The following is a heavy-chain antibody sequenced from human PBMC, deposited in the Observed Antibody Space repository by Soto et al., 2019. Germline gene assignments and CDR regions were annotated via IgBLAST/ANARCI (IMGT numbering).Heavy chain of an antibody. CDR3: ARDKARYYYGSGSSTLFHY. CDR1: GGSISSSNW. CDR2: IYHSGST. D-gene: IGHD3-10*01. V-gene: IGHV4-4*02. J-gene: IGHJ4*02. Sequence: QVQLQESGPGLVKPSGTLSLTCAVSGGSISSSNWWNWVRQPPGKGLEWIGEIYHSGSTNYNPSLKSRVTISVDKSKNQVSLKLSSVTAADTAVYYCARDKARYYYGSGSSTLFHYWGQGTLVTVSS.